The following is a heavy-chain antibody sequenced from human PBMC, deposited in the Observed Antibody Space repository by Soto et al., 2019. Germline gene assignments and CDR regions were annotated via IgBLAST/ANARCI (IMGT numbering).Heavy chain of an antibody. CDR1: GFTFSDYP. CDR2: IRTISSAI. V-gene: IGHV3-48*02. J-gene: IGHJ4*02. Sequence: HPGGSLRLSCAASGFTFSDYPMNWVRQAPGKGLEWVSSIRTISSAIYFADSVRGRFTISRDNARNSLYLQMTSLRDEDTAVYYCARETHSFNSWGQGTLVTVSS. CDR3: ARETHSFNS.